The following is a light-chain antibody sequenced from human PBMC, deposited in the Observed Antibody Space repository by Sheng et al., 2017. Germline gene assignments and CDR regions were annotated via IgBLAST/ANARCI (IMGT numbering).Light chain of an antibody. Sequence: SYELTQPPSVSVSPGRTASITCSGDKLGNKYVYWYQQRPGQSPLLIMYQDNKRPSGIPERFSGSNSGNTATLTISVTQAMDEADYHCQAWDSNTAVFGGGTKLTVL. CDR3: QAWDSNTAV. J-gene: IGLJ2*01. CDR2: QDN. CDR1: KLGNKY. V-gene: IGLV3-1*01.